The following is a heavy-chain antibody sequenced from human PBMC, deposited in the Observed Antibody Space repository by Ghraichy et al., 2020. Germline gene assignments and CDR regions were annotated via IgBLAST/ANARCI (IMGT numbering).Heavy chain of an antibody. J-gene: IGHJ5*02. CDR2: IYWDDDK. CDR1: GVSLTTTGVG. V-gene: IGHV2-5*02. CDR3: AHNRGTENLNWFDP. D-gene: IGHD1-1*01. Sequence: SGTTLVKPTQTLTLTCSLSGVSLTTTGVGVGWIRQPPGKALEWLALIYWDDDKRYSPSLRGRLTITKDTSKNQVVLTMTNMAPVDTATYYCAHNRGTENLNWFDPWGQGTLVTVSS.